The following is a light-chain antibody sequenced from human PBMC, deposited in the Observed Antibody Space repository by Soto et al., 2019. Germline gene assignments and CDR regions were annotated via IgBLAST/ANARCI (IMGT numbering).Light chain of an antibody. CDR2: DAS. J-gene: IGKJ4*01. Sequence: DIQMTQSPSTLPASVGDRVTITCRTSQSISSWLAWYQQKPGKAPKLLIYDASSLESGVPSRFSGSGSGTEFTLTISSLQPDDFATYYCQQYNSYPLTFGGGTKVEIK. CDR3: QQYNSYPLT. CDR1: QSISSW. V-gene: IGKV1-5*01.